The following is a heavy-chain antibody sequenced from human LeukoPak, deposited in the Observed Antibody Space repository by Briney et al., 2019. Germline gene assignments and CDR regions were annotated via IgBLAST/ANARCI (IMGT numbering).Heavy chain of an antibody. V-gene: IGHV4-34*01. CDR3: ARGWRWLQLHAFDI. D-gene: IGHD5-24*01. Sequence: PSETLSLTCAVYGGSFSGYYWSWIRQPPGKGLGWIGEINHSGSTNYNPSLKSRVTISVDTSKNQFSLKLSSVTAADTAVYYCARGWRWLQLHAFDIWGQGTMVTVSS. CDR2: INHSGST. CDR1: GGSFSGYY. J-gene: IGHJ3*02.